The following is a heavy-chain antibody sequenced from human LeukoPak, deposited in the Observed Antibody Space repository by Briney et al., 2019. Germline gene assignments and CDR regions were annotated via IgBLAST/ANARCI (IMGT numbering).Heavy chain of an antibody. D-gene: IGHD3-22*01. CDR3: AKDPDGSGYYSDYYFDY. J-gene: IGHJ4*02. V-gene: IGHV4-4*07. CDR1: GGSISSYY. CDR2: IYTSGST. Sequence: SETLSLTCTVSGGSISSYYWSWTRQPAGKGLEWIGRIYTSGSTNYNPSLKSRVTMSVDTSKNQFSLKLSSVTAADTAVYYCAKDPDGSGYYSDYYFDYWGQGTLVTVSS.